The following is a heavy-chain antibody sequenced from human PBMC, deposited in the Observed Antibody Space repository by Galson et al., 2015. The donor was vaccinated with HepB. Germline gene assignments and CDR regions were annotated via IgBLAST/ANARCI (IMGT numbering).Heavy chain of an antibody. CDR2: INPNSGGT. CDR1: GYTFSGYH. D-gene: IGHD6-13*01. J-gene: IGHJ4*02. V-gene: IGHV1-2*05. CDR3: ARGRQQLDQ. Sequence: SVKVSCKASGYTFSGYHIHWVRQAPGQGLEWMGRINPNSGGTNYAQKFQGRVTMTRDTSIRTAYMELSSLTSDDTVVYYCARGRQQLDQWGQGTLVTVSS.